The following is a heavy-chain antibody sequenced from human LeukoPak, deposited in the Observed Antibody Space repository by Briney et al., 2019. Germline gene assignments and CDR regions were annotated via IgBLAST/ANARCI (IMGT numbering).Heavy chain of an antibody. V-gene: IGHV3-30*04. CDR3: ARDRGMGSGSYYGWFDP. CDR2: ISYDGSNK. J-gene: IGHJ5*02. Sequence: GGSLRLSCAASGFTFTSYAMHWVRQAPGKGLEWVAVISYDGSNKYYADSVKGRFTISRDNSKNTLYLQMNSLRAEDTAVYYCARDRGMGSGSYYGWFDPWGQVTLVTVSS. D-gene: IGHD3-10*01. CDR1: GFTFTSYA.